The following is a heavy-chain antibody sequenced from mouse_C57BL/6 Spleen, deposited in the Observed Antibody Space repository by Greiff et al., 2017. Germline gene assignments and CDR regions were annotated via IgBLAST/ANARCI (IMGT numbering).Heavy chain of an antibody. V-gene: IGHV1-52*01. CDR1: GYTFTSYW. CDR2: IDPSDSET. J-gene: IGHJ1*03. CDR3: ARRGGSSYGYFDV. D-gene: IGHD1-1*01. Sequence: VQLQQPGAELVRPGSSVKLSCKASGYTFTSYWMHWVKQRPIQGLEWIGNIDPSDSETHYNQKFKDKATLTVDKCSSTAYMQLSSLTSEDSAVYYCARRGGSSYGYFDVWGTGTTVTVSS.